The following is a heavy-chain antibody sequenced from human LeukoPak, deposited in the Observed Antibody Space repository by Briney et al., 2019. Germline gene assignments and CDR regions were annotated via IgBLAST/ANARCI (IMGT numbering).Heavy chain of an antibody. D-gene: IGHD5-18*01. J-gene: IGHJ4*02. CDR2: ISGSGGST. V-gene: IGHV3-23*01. CDR1: GFTFSSYA. CDR3: AKTPLLWLENIYFDY. Sequence: PGGSLRLSCAASGFTFSSYAMSWVRQAPGKGLEWVSAISGSGGSTYYADSVKGRFTISRDNSKNTLYLQMNSLRAEDTAVYYCAKTPLLWLENIYFDYWGQGTLVTVSS.